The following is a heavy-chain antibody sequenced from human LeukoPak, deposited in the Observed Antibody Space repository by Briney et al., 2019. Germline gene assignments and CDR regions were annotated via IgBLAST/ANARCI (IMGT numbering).Heavy chain of an antibody. J-gene: IGHJ6*02. CDR1: GFTFSSYW. CDR2: INHNGNVN. CDR3: ARDTAELSYYGMDV. V-gene: IGHV3-7*01. Sequence: GGSLRLSCAASGFTFSSYWMNWARQVPGKGLEWVASINHNGNVNYYVDSVKGRFTISRDNAKNSLYLQMNSLRAEDTAVYYCARDTAELSYYGMDVWGQGTTVTVSS. D-gene: IGHD1-26*01.